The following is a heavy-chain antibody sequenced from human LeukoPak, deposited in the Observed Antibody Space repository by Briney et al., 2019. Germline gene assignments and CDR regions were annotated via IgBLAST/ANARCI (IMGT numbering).Heavy chain of an antibody. J-gene: IGHJ3*02. D-gene: IGHD3-10*01. CDR2: INHSGST. CDR3: AGAPGVFGSGSGGAFDI. CDR1: GGSFSGYY. V-gene: IGHV4-34*01. Sequence: SESLSLSCAVYGGSFSGYYMSWIRQPPGKGLEWIGEINHSGSTNYNPSLKRRVTTTVDETKNKFSLKLISVIGADTAVKYCAGAPGVFGSGSGGAFDIWGQGTMVSVSS.